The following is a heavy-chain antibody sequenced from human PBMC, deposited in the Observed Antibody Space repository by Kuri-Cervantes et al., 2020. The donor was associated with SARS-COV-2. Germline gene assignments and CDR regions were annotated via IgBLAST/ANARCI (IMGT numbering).Heavy chain of an antibody. J-gene: IGHJ1*01. CDR3: ARCYSSTRFYFQH. CDR2: INPNSGGT. CDR1: GYTFTGYY. Sequence: ASVKVSCKASGYTFTGYYMHWVRQAPGQGLEWMGWINPNSGGTNYAQKFQGRVTMTRDTSISTAYMELSRLRSDDTAVYYCARCYSSTRFYFQHWGQGTLVTVSS. D-gene: IGHD2-2*01. V-gene: IGHV1-2*02.